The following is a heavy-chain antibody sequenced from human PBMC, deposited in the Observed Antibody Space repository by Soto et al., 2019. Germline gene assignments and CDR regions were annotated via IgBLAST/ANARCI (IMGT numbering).Heavy chain of an antibody. V-gene: IGHV3-30-3*01. Sequence: QVQLVESGGGVVQPGRSLRLSCVASGFTLSSYVMHWVRQAPGKGLEWVARISYAGNDNYYADSVKGRFTISRDNSKKTLYLQMTSLRADDTAVYYCARDRQQWLEPAGGALPFWGQGTMVIVSS. CDR1: GFTLSSYV. CDR2: ISYAGNDN. D-gene: IGHD6-19*01. CDR3: ARDRQQWLEPAGGALPF. J-gene: IGHJ3*01.